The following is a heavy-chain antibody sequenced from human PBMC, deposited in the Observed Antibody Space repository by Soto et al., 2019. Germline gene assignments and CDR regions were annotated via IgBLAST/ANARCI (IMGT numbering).Heavy chain of an antibody. CDR3: ARGFDSSGYYGDY. D-gene: IGHD3-22*01. CDR1: GVFLRGYY. V-gene: IGHV4-34*01. CDR2: INHSGST. J-gene: IGHJ4*02. Sequence: SETLFLTCAFYGVFLRGYYRGWDPPPPGKGLGWIGEINHSGSTNYNPSLKSRVTISVDTSKNQFSLKLSSVTAADTAVYYCARGFDSSGYYGDYWGQGTLVTVSS.